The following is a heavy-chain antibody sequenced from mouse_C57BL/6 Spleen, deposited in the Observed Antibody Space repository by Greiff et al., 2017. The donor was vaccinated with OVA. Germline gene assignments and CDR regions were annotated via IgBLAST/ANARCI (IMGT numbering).Heavy chain of an antibody. CDR2: INPSSGYT. Sequence: QVQLKESGAELARPGASVKMSCKASGYTFTSYTMHWVKQRPGQGLEWIGYINPSSGYTKYNQKFKDKVTLTADKSSSTAYMQLSSLTSEDSAVYYCARSGDITTVVADYYAMDYWGQGTSVTVSS. V-gene: IGHV1-4*01. J-gene: IGHJ4*01. D-gene: IGHD1-1*01. CDR3: ARSGDITTVVADYYAMDY. CDR1: GYTFTSYT.